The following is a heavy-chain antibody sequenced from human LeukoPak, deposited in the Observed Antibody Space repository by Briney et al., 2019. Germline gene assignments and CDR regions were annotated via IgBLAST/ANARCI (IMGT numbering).Heavy chain of an antibody. V-gene: IGHV1-69*01. CDR1: GGTFSSYA. D-gene: IGHD3-9*01. Sequence: SVKVSCKASGGTFSSYAISWVRQAPGQGLEWMGVIIPIFGTANYAQKFQGRVTITADESTSTAYMELSSLRSEDTAVYYCARVEGNVLRYFDSPPYYYGMDVWGKGTTVTVSS. CDR2: IIPIFGTA. CDR3: ARVEGNVLRYFDSPPYYYGMDV. J-gene: IGHJ6*04.